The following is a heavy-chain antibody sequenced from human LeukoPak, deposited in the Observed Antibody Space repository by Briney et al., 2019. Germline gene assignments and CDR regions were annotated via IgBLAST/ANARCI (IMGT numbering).Heavy chain of an antibody. CDR2: INHSGST. D-gene: IGHD1-26*01. V-gene: IGHV4-34*01. J-gene: IGHJ4*02. CDR1: GGSFSGYY. CDR3: ASEISGSYFNY. Sequence: ETLSLTCAVYGGSFSGYYWSWIRQPPGKGLEWIGEINHSGSTNYNPSLKSRVTISVDTSKNQFSLQLNSVTPEDTAVYYCASEISGSYFNYWGQGTLVTVSS.